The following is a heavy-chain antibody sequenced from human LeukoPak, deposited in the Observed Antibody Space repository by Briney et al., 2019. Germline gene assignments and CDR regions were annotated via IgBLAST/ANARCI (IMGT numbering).Heavy chain of an antibody. CDR3: ARDSCSSTSCYGGYSFDY. CDR1: GFTFSSYG. CDR2: IWYDGSNK. J-gene: IGHJ4*02. Sequence: GSLRLPCAASGFTFSSYGMHWVRQAPGKGLEWVAVIWYDGSNKYYADSVKGRFTISRDNSKNTLYLQMNSLRAEDTAVYYCARDSCSSTSCYGGYSFDYWGQGTLVTVSS. V-gene: IGHV3-33*01. D-gene: IGHD2-2*01.